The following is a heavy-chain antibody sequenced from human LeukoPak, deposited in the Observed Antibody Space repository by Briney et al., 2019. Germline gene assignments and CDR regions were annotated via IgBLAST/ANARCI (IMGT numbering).Heavy chain of an antibody. J-gene: IGHJ4*02. CDR2: ISYDGSNK. V-gene: IGHV3-30*01. Sequence: GRSLRLSCAASGFTFSSYAMHWVRQAPGKGLEWVAVISYDGSNKYYADSVKGRFTISRDSSKNTLYLQMNSLRAEDTAVYYCARDPNFDSSPYYFDYWGQGTLVTVSS. CDR1: GFTFSSYA. D-gene: IGHD6-6*01. CDR3: ARDPNFDSSPYYFDY.